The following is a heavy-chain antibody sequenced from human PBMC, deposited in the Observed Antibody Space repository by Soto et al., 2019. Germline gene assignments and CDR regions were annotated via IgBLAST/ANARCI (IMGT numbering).Heavy chain of an antibody. Sequence: QVQLVQSGAEVKKPGASVKVSCKTSGYTFTGYGINWVRQAPGHVLEWMGWISVFNGNTKYGQNIQDRVIMTTDTSTSTAYVELRSLRSDDTAVYFCGRDGSGGIIDSWGQGTMLIVSS. D-gene: IGHD2-15*01. J-gene: IGHJ3*01. CDR3: GRDGSGGIIDS. CDR2: ISVFNGNT. V-gene: IGHV1-18*01. CDR1: GYTFTGYG.